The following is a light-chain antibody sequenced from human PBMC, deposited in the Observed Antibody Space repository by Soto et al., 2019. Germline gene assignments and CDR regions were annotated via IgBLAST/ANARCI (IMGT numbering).Light chain of an antibody. V-gene: IGKV3-20*01. CDR1: QSVSSTY. Sequence: EIVLTQSPDTLSLSPGERATLSCRASQSVSSTYLAWYQQRPGQAPMLLIYGASSRATGIPDRFSGSGSGTDFSLTISRLEPEDFAVYYCQQYGVSPRTFGQGTRLEVK. J-gene: IGKJ5*01. CDR3: QQYGVSPRT. CDR2: GAS.